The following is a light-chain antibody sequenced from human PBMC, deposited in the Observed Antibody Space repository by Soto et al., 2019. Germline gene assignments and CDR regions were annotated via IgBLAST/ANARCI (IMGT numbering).Light chain of an antibody. CDR3: SSYTSGSTVV. J-gene: IGLJ2*01. CDR2: EVS. V-gene: IGLV2-14*01. Sequence: QSVLTQPASVSGSPGQSITTSCTGTSSDVGGYNYVSWYQHHPGKAPKLMIYEVSNRPSGVSNRFSGSKSGNTASLTISGLQAEDEADYYCSSYTSGSTVVFGGGTQLTVL. CDR1: SSDVGGYNY.